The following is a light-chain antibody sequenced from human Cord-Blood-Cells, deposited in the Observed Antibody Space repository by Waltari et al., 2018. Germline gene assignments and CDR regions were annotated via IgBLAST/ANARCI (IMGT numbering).Light chain of an antibody. CDR2: LDSYGDD. Sequence: QLVLTQSPSASAYLGPSVQHTCSLSSGHSSYAVAWHQQQPGKGPRYLMKLDSYGDDRQGVRIPDRFSGSSAGAERDLTMSSLQSEDEADYYCQTWGSGIHWVFGGGTKVTVL. V-gene: IGLV4-69*01. CDR1: SGHSSYA. CDR3: QTWGSGIHWV. J-gene: IGLJ3*02.